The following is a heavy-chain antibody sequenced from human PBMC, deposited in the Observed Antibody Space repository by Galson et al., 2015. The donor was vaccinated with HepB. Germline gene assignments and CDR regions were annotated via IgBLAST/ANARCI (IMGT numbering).Heavy chain of an antibody. CDR1: GSSFTSYW. J-gene: IGHJ6*02. Sequence: QSGAEVKKPGESLKISCKGSGSSFTSYWIGWVRQMPGKGLEWMGIIYPGDSDTRYSPSFQGQVTISADKSISTAYLQWSSLKASDTAMYYCARQPPPGYYYYYGMDVWGQGTTGTVSS. CDR2: IYPGDSDT. CDR3: ARQPPPGYYYYYGMDV. V-gene: IGHV5-51*01.